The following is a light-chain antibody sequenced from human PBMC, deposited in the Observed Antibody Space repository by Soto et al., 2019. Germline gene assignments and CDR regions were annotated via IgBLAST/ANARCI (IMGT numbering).Light chain of an antibody. V-gene: IGKV4-1*01. CDR2: WAS. CDR3: HQYLSAPYS. Sequence: NVMTQSPDILTVSLGERATISCKSSQTVLYYANNKNYLAWYQHKPGQPPKLLISWASTRESGVPDRFSGSGSVTDFNLTISSLQVEDVAVYYCHQYLSAPYSFGQGTKVEVQ. J-gene: IGKJ2*01. CDR1: QTVLYYANNKNY.